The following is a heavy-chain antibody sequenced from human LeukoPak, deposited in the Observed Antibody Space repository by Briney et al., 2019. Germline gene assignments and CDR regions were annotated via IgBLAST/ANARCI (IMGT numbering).Heavy chain of an antibody. CDR1: GFTFSSYA. CDR3: AKNDLQSYYDSSGYFDY. J-gene: IGHJ4*02. CDR2: ISGSGGST. D-gene: IGHD3-22*01. Sequence: GWSLRLSCAASGFTFSSYALTWVRQAPGKGLEWVSAISGSGGSTYYADSVKGRFTISRDNSKNTLYLQMSSLRAEDTAVYYCAKNDLQSYYDSSGYFDYWGQGTLVTVSS. V-gene: IGHV3-23*01.